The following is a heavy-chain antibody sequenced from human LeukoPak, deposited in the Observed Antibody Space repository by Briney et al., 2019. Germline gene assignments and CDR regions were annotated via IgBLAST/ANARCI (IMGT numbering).Heavy chain of an antibody. D-gene: IGHD3-16*01. Sequence: PSETLSLTCAVSGGSISSSNWWSWVRQPPGKGLEWIGYIYYSGSTNYNPSLKSRVTISVDTSKNQFSLKLTSVTAADTAVYYCARGGGLGYYYYYMDVWGKGTTVTVSS. J-gene: IGHJ6*03. CDR2: IYYSGST. CDR3: ARGGGLGYYYYYMDV. CDR1: GGSISSSNW. V-gene: IGHV4-4*02.